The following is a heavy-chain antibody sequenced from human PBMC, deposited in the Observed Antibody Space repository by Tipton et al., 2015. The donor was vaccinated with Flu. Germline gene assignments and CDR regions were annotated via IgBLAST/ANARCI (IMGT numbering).Heavy chain of an antibody. CDR3: AKTGQFDN. V-gene: IGHV3-23*01. J-gene: IGHJ4*02. CDR2: ISISGTTT. CDR1: GFMFSNYA. Sequence: LSLTCAASGFMFSNYAMSWVRQAPGKGLEWVSTISISGTTTYYADSVKGRFTISRDNSKNSLYLQMNGLRAEDTAIYYCAKTGQFDNWGQGALVTVSS. D-gene: IGHD1-14*01.